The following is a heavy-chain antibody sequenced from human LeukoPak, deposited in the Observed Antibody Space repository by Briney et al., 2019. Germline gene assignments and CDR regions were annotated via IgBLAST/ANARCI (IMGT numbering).Heavy chain of an antibody. D-gene: IGHD5-12*01. Sequence: ASVKVTCKASGYTFTSYYITWVRQAPGQGLEWMGWVSAYNGNTNFAQNFKGRVTMTTDESTRKAYMELTSLTSDDTAVYYCARGDSGYYPNWYFDLWGRGTLVTVSS. V-gene: IGHV1-18*01. CDR2: VSAYNGNT. CDR1: GYTFTSYY. J-gene: IGHJ2*01. CDR3: ARGDSGYYPNWYFDL.